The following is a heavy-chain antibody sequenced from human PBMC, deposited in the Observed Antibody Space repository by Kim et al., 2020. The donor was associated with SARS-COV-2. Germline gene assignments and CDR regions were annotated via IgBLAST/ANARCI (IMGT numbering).Heavy chain of an antibody. D-gene: IGHD5-12*01. J-gene: IGHJ6*02. Sequence: SVKGRFTISRDNAKNSLYLQMNSLRAEDPAVYYCARDPGVATLSTGYGMDVWGQGTTVTVSS. V-gene: IGHV3-11*01. CDR3: ARDPGVATLSTGYGMDV.